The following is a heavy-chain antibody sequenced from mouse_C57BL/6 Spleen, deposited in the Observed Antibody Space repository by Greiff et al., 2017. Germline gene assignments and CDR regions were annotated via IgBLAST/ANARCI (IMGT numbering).Heavy chain of an antibody. CDR3: AKGEGTAQATDYAMDY. D-gene: IGHD3-2*02. CDR2: INPNYGTT. V-gene: IGHV1-39*01. CDR1: GYSFTDYN. J-gene: IGHJ4*01. Sequence: LVESGPELVKPGASVKISCKASGYSFTDYNMNWVKQSHGKSLEWIGVINPNYGTTSYNQKFKGKATLTVDQSSSTAYMQLNSLTSEDSAVYYCAKGEGTAQATDYAMDYWGQGTSVTVSS.